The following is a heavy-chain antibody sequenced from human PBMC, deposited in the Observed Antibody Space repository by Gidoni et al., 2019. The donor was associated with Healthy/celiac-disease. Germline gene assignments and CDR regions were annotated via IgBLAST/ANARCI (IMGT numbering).Heavy chain of an antibody. CDR3: ARDSTMVRGVIIDLRTRYGMDV. D-gene: IGHD3-10*01. J-gene: IGHJ6*02. CDR2: IIPILGIA. V-gene: IGHV1-69*04. Sequence: QVQLVQSGAEVKKPGSSVKVSCKAAGGTFSSYSISWVRQGPGQGLEWMGRIIPILGIANYGQKFQGRVTMAADKSTSTAYMELSSLRSEDTAVYYCARDSTMVRGVIIDLRTRYGMDVRGQGTTVTVSS. CDR1: GGTFSSYS.